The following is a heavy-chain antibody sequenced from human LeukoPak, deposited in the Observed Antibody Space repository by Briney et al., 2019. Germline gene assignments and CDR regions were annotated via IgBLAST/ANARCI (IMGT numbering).Heavy chain of an antibody. CDR1: GGSISSNNYY. CDR3: ASSPSGYWWNFDC. J-gene: IGHJ4*02. Sequence: KPSETLSLTCTVSGGSISSNNYYWGWIRQPPGEGLEWIGSIYYSGSTYNNPSLKSRVTISVDTTKNQFSLKLTSVTAADTAVYYCASSPSGYWWNFDCWGQGTLVTVSS. D-gene: IGHD3-22*01. V-gene: IGHV4-39*01. CDR2: IYYSGST.